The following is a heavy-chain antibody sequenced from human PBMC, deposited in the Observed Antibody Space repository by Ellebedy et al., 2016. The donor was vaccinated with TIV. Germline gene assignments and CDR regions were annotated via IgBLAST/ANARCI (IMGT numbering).Heavy chain of an antibody. D-gene: IGHD1-1*01. J-gene: IGHJ4*02. CDR1: GFTFSSYS. CDR2: ISYDGSNK. CDR3: AKDHDAGVVDRRKLDF. Sequence: GGSLRLXCAASGFTFSSYSMNWVRQAPGKGLEWVAVISYDGSNKYYADSVKGRFTISRDNSKNTLYLQMNSLRAEDTAIYYCAKDHDAGVVDRRKLDFWGQGNLVTVFS. V-gene: IGHV3-30*18.